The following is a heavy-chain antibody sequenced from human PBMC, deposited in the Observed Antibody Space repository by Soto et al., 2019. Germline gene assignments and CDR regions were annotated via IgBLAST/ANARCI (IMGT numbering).Heavy chain of an antibody. CDR1: GYTFTSYG. CDR2: ISAFNGNT. J-gene: IGHJ4*02. CDR3: ARVGKYYYDSSGYYTGY. D-gene: IGHD3-22*01. Sequence: QVPLVQSGAEVKKPGASVKVSCKASGYTFTSYGISWVRQAPGQGLEWMGWISAFNGNTNYAQKLQGRVTMTTDTSTSTAYMELRSLRSDDTAVYYCARVGKYYYDSSGYYTGYWGQGTLVTVSS. V-gene: IGHV1-18*01.